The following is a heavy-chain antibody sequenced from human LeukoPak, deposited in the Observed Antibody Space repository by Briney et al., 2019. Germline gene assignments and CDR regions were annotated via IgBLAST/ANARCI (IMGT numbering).Heavy chain of an antibody. J-gene: IGHJ4*02. Sequence: PGGSLRLSCAASGFTFSSYAMHWVRQAPGKGLEWVAVISYDGSNKYYADSVKGRFTISRDNSKNTPYLQMNSLRAEDTAVYYCARGYSSGWYGREYFDYWGQGTLVTVSS. D-gene: IGHD6-19*01. CDR3: ARGYSSGWYGREYFDY. CDR2: ISYDGSNK. V-gene: IGHV3-30*04. CDR1: GFTFSSYA.